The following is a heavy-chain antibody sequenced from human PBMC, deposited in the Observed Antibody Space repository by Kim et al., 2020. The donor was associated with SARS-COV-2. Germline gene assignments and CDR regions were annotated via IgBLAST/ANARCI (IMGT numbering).Heavy chain of an antibody. V-gene: IGHV3-23*01. Sequence: GGSLRLSCAASGFTFSSYAMSWVRQAPGKGLEWVSAISGSGGSTYYADSVKGRFTISRDNSKNTLYLQMNSLRAEDTAVYYCAKDDVPLAGGQWLDHDAFDIWGQGTMVTVSS. CDR3: AKDDVPLAGGQWLDHDAFDI. CDR1: GFTFSSYA. CDR2: ISGSGGST. D-gene: IGHD6-19*01. J-gene: IGHJ3*02.